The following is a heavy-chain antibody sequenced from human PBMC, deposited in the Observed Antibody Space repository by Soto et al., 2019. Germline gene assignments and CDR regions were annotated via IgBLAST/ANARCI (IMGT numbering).Heavy chain of an antibody. CDR2: IYHSGST. CDR1: GGSISSSNW. D-gene: IGHD2-2*01. J-gene: IGHJ3*02. Sequence: SETLSLTCAVSGGSISSSNWWTWVRQPPGKGLEWIGEIYHSGSTNYNPSLKSRVTISVDKWKNQFSLQLRSMTAADTAVYYCARQSLGYCSSTSCYAFDIWGQGTMVT. CDR3: ARQSLGYCSSTSCYAFDI. V-gene: IGHV4-4*02.